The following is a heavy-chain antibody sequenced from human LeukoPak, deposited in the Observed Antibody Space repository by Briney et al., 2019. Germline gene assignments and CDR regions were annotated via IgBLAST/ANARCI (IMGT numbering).Heavy chain of an antibody. CDR1: GGSISSGGYY. V-gene: IGHV4-31*03. CDR3: ARSLAASCCYFDY. Sequence: SQTLSLTCTVSGGSISSGGYYWSWIRQHPGKGLEWIGYIYYSGSTYYNPSLKSRVTISVDTSKNQFSLKLGSVTAADTAVYYCARSLAASCCYFDYWGQGTLVTVSS. J-gene: IGHJ4*02. D-gene: IGHD2-15*01. CDR2: IYYSGST.